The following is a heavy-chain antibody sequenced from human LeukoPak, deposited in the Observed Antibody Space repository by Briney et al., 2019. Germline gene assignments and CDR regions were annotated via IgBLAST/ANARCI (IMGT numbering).Heavy chain of an antibody. CDR3: ARGSGKGWYFDL. CDR1: GFTFSSYA. CDR2: ISYDGSNK. Sequence: GGSLRLSCAASGFTFSSYAMHWVRQAPGKRLEWVAVISYDGSNKYYADSVKGRFTISRDNSKNTLYLQMNSLRAEDTAVYYCARGSGKGWYFDLWGRGTLVTVSS. D-gene: IGHD2-15*01. J-gene: IGHJ2*01. V-gene: IGHV3-30-3*01.